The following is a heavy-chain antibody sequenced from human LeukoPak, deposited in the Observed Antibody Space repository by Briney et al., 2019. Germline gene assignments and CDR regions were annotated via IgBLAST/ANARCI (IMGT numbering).Heavy chain of an antibody. CDR3: ACLPATIPFDY. CDR2: ISPNVGST. Sequence: GGSLRLSCAASGFTFSTYAMSWVRQAPGKGLEWVPTISPNVGSTYYADSVKGRFTISRDNSKNTLYLQMDSLRAEDTAVYYCACLPATIPFDYWGQGTLVTVSS. CDR1: GFTFSTYA. J-gene: IGHJ4*02. D-gene: IGHD2-2*02. V-gene: IGHV3-23*01.